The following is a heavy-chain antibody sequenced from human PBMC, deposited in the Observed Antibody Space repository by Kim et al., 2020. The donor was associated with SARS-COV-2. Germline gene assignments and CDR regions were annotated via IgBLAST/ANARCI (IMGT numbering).Heavy chain of an antibody. V-gene: IGHV5-10-1*01. D-gene: IGHD6-13*01. Sequence: GESLKISCKGSGYSFTSYWISWVRQMPGKGLEWMGRIDPSDSYTNYSPSFQGHVTISADKSISTAYLQWSSLKASDTAMYYCARHPTIAAAGIASMDVWGQGTTVTVSS. J-gene: IGHJ6*02. CDR2: IDPSDSYT. CDR1: GYSFTSYW. CDR3: ARHPTIAAAGIASMDV.